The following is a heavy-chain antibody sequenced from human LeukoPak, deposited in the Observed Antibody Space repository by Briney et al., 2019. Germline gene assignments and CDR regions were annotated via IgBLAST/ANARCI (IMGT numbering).Heavy chain of an antibody. J-gene: IGHJ5*02. CDR1: GFTFSSYS. Sequence: GGSLRLSCAASGFTFSSYSMNWVRQAPGKGLEWVSYIISSSSTIYYADSVKGRFTISRDNAKNSLYLQMNSLRAEDTAVYYCARGDYGWFGELTYNWFDPWGQGTLVTVSS. CDR3: ARGDYGWFGELTYNWFDP. D-gene: IGHD3-10*01. CDR2: IISSSSTI. V-gene: IGHV3-48*04.